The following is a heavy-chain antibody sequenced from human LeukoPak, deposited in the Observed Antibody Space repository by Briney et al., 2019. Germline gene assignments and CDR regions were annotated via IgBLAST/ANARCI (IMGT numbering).Heavy chain of an antibody. CDR2: IYSGGST. CDR3: ARKSSSWFNAFDI. V-gene: IGHV3-66*01. J-gene: IGHJ3*02. Sequence: GGSLRLSCAASGFTVSSNYMSWVRQAPGKGLEWVSVIYSGGSTYYADSVKGRFTISRDNSKNTLYLQMNSLRAEDTAVYYCARKSSSWFNAFDIWGQGTMVTVSS. CDR1: GFTVSSNY. D-gene: IGHD6-13*01.